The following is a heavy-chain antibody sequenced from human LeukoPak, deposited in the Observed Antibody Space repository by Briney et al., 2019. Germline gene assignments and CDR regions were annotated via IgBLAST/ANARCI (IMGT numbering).Heavy chain of an antibody. CDR1: GGSISSGGYS. Sequence: PSETLSLTCAVSGGSISSGGYSSSWIRQPPGKGLEWIGYIYHSRSTYDHPSLKSRVTISVDRSKNQFSLKLSPATAADTAVYYCARVDIVATTYFDYWGQGTLVTVSS. J-gene: IGHJ4*02. V-gene: IGHV4-30-2*01. CDR3: ARVDIVATTYFDY. D-gene: IGHD5-12*01. CDR2: IYHSRST.